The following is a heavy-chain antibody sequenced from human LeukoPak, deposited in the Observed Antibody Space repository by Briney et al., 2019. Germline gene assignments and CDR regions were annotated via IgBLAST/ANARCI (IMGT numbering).Heavy chain of an antibody. Sequence: GGSLRLSCAASGFTFGSYSMNWVRQAPGKGLEWVSSISSSSSYIYYADSVKGRFTISRDNAKNSLYLQMNSLRAEDTAVYYCARGTDQVTIFGVVIPAAFDIWGQGTMVTVSS. D-gene: IGHD3-3*01. V-gene: IGHV3-21*01. CDR1: GFTFGSYS. J-gene: IGHJ3*02. CDR2: ISSSSSYI. CDR3: ARGTDQVTIFGVVIPAAFDI.